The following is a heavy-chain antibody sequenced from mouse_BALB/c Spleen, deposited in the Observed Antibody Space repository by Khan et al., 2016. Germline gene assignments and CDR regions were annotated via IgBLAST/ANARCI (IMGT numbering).Heavy chain of an antibody. V-gene: IGHV3-2*02. J-gene: IGHJ2*01. Sequence: EVQLQESGPGLVKPSQSLSLTCTVTGYSITSGYGWNWIRQFPGNKLEWMGYISYSGSTNYNPSPKSRISFTRDTSKNQFFLQLNSVTTEDTATYYCARTARIKYWGQGTTLTVSS. CDR2: ISYSGST. CDR1: GYSITSGYG. D-gene: IGHD1-2*01. CDR3: ARTARIKY.